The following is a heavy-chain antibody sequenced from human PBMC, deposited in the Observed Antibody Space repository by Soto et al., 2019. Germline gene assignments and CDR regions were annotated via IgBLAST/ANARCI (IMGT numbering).Heavy chain of an antibody. D-gene: IGHD3-3*01. J-gene: IGHJ6*02. CDR2: IYYSGST. CDR1: GGSVSSGSYY. V-gene: IGHV4-61*01. Sequence: QVQLQESGPGLVKPSETLSLTCTVSGGSVSSGSYYWSWIRQPPGQGLEWIGFIYYSGSTNYHPSVMCRVALAVATCKNQFSLKLRSGTVSDTAVYYCARVYEFGRGNCDCYCMDVRGQGNTVTVS. CDR3: ARVYEFGRGNCDCYCMDV.